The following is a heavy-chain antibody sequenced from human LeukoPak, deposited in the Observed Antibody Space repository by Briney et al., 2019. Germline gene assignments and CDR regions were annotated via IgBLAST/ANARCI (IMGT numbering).Heavy chain of an antibody. CDR2: FDPEDGET. Sequence: ASVKVSCKVSGYTLTELSMHWVRQAPGKGLEWMGGFDPEDGETIYAQKFQGRVTMTEDTSTDTAYMELSSQRSEDTAVYYCATSYYYGSGSHDAFDIWGQGTMVTVSS. V-gene: IGHV1-24*01. CDR3: ATSYYYGSGSHDAFDI. D-gene: IGHD3-10*01. J-gene: IGHJ3*02. CDR1: GYTLTELS.